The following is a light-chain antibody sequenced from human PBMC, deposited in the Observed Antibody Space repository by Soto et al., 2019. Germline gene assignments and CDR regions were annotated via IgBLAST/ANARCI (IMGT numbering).Light chain of an antibody. V-gene: IGKV1-39*01. J-gene: IGKJ4*01. Sequence: DIQMTQSPSSLSASVGNRLTITCRASQTIGIYLNWFQHKPGKAPKLLIYKASSLLSGVPSRFSASGSGTDFTLTISSLQPEDFATYYCQQTYSAPLTFGGGTKVDIK. CDR1: QTIGIY. CDR2: KAS. CDR3: QQTYSAPLT.